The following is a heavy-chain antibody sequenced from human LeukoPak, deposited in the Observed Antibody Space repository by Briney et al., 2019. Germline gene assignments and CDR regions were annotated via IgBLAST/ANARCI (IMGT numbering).Heavy chain of an antibody. Sequence: GGSLRLSCAASGLTVSTNYMTWVRQAPGKGLEWISVIYSGGSTYYADSVKGRFTISRDNSKNTLYLQMNSLRVEDTAVYYCARDLYYESSGYYYSDYWGQGTLVTVSS. CDR2: IYSGGST. J-gene: IGHJ4*02. CDR3: ARDLYYESSGYYYSDY. D-gene: IGHD3-22*01. CDR1: GLTVSTNY. V-gene: IGHV3-66*01.